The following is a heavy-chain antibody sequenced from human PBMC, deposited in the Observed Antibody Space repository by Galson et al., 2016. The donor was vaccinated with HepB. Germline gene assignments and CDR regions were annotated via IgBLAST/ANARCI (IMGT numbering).Heavy chain of an antibody. Sequence: SLRLSCAASGFTFSTYGMHWVRQARGKGLEWVVVIWYDGSNKNYADFVKGRFTISRDTSRNTLYLQMNSLRAEDTAVYYCTRDRGFWSGYSGASYRYGMDVWGQGTTVTVSS. CDR3: TRDRGFWSGYSGASYRYGMDV. CDR1: GFTFSTYG. D-gene: IGHD3-3*01. J-gene: IGHJ6*02. CDR2: IWYDGSNK. V-gene: IGHV3-33*01.